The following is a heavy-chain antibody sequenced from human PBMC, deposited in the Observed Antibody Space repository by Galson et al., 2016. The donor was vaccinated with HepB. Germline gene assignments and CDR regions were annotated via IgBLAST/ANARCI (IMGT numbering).Heavy chain of an antibody. D-gene: IGHD4-17*01. CDR2: ISRGGDST. CDR1: GFTFSSYV. J-gene: IGHJ4*02. CDR3: AKDRVDYGDFVFDH. Sequence: SLRLSCAASGFTFSSYVMSWVRQAPGKGLERVPGISRGGDSTYYADSVKGRFTISRDNSKNTLYLQMNSLRAEDTAVYYCAKDRVDYGDFVFDHWGQGTLVTVSS. V-gene: IGHV3-23*01.